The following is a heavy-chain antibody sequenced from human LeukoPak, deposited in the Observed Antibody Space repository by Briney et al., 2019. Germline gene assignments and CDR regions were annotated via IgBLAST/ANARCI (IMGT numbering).Heavy chain of an antibody. CDR1: GFTFSSYE. J-gene: IGHJ6*03. D-gene: IGHD3-9*01. Sequence: GGSLRPSCAASGFTFSSYEMNWVRQAPGKGLEWVSYISSSGSTIYYADSVEGRFTISRDNAKNSLYLQMNSLRAEDTAVYYCASGVGGYYDILTGWYPYYMDVWGKGTTVTVSS. V-gene: IGHV3-48*03. CDR3: ASGVGGYYDILTGWYPYYMDV. CDR2: ISSSGSTI.